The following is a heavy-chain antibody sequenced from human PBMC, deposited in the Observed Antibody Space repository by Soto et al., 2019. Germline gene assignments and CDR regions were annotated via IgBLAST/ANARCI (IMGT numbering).Heavy chain of an antibody. Sequence: LVILGVRWPVAAGTSIGYYGSWILPPPRKGLEWIGYINYSGSTNYNPSLKSRVTISVDTSKNQFSLKLSSVTAADTAVYYCARVGSDNYGESGVLDYWGQGTLVTVSS. CDR1: AGTSIGYY. CDR3: ARVGSDNYGESGVLDY. CDR2: INYSGST. D-gene: IGHD4-17*01. J-gene: IGHJ4*02. V-gene: IGHV4-59*12.